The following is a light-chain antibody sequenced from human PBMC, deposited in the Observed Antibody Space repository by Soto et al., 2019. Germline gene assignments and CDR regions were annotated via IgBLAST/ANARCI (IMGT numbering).Light chain of an antibody. CDR1: HDISTF. CDR3: QQYGTSSEAT. J-gene: IGKJ4*01. V-gene: IGKV1-9*01. Sequence: DIQLTQSPSLLSASIGDRVTITCRASHDISTFLAWYQQKPGKAPKLLIYEASTLQSGVPSRFSGSGSGTDFTLTISRVEPEDFAVYYCQQYGTSSEATFGGGTKVDIK. CDR2: EAS.